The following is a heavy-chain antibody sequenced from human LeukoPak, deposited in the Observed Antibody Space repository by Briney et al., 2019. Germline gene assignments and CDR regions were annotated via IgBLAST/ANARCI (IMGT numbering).Heavy chain of an antibody. CDR1: GFTFSDYY. V-gene: IGHV3-11*03. D-gene: IGHD3-22*01. Sequence: GGSLRLSCAASGFTFSDYYMSWIRQAPGKGLKWVSYISSSSSYTNYADSVKGRFTISRDNAKDSLYLQMNSLRAEDTAVYYCARSPRLGYDSSGYYDWGQGTLVTVSS. J-gene: IGHJ4*02. CDR3: ARSPRLGYDSSGYYD. CDR2: ISSSSSYT.